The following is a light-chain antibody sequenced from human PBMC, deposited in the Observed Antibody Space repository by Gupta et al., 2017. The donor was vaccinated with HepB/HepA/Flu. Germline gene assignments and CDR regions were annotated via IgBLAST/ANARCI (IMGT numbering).Light chain of an antibody. CDR2: DGS. Sequence: EVVLTHSSAPLPPSPGERATLSCGASQSVGTSYLAWYQQKPGLAPRLLIYDGSNRATGIPDRFSGSGSGTDFTLTISSLEPEDSALYYCHQFGTSYPTFGQGTKVEIK. CDR1: QSVGTSY. J-gene: IGKJ1*01. CDR3: HQFGTSYPT. V-gene: IGKV3D-20*01.